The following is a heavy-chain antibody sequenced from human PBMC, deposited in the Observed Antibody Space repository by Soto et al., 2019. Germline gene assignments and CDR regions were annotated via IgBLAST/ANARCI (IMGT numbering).Heavy chain of an antibody. Sequence: QVQLVESGGGVVQPGRSLRLSCAASGFTFSSYGMHWVRQAPGKGLEWVAVIWYDGSNKYYADSVKGRFTISRDNSKNTLYLQMNSLRAEDTAVYYCAFEGFLEWLFDYWGQGTLVTVSS. V-gene: IGHV3-33*01. CDR3: AFEGFLEWLFDY. D-gene: IGHD3-3*01. CDR2: IWYDGSNK. CDR1: GFTFSSYG. J-gene: IGHJ4*02.